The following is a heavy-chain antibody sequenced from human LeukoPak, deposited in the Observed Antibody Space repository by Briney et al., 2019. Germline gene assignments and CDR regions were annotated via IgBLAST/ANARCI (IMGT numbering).Heavy chain of an antibody. CDR1: GGSISSGTYY. V-gene: IGHV4-61*02. J-gene: IGHJ6*03. CDR2: IYTSGST. D-gene: IGHD3-16*01. CDR3: ARETSQKGAHYMDV. Sequence: SETLSLTCTVSGGSISSGTYYWSWIRQPAGKGLEWIGRIYTSGSTNYNPSLKSRITISVDTSKNEFSLILSSLTAADTAVYYCARETSQKGAHYMDVWGKGTTVTISS.